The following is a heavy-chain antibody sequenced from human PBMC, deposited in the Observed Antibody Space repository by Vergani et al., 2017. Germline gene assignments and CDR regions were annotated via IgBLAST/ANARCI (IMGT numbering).Heavy chain of an antibody. CDR2: ISYDGSNK. CDR1: GFTFSSYG. Sequence: QVQLVESGGGVVQPGRSLRLSCAASGFTFSSYGMHWVRQAPGKGLEWVAVISYDGSNKYYADSVKGRFTISRDNSKNTLYLQMNSLRAEDTAVYYCAKVQAVDYWGQGTLVTVSS. CDR3: AKVQAVDY. V-gene: IGHV3-30*18. D-gene: IGHD2-15*01. J-gene: IGHJ4*02.